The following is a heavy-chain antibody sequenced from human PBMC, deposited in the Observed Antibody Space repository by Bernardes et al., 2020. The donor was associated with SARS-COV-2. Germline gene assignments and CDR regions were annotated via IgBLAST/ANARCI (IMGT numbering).Heavy chain of an antibody. CDR3: AKHTGFYYYYIMDV. J-gene: IGHJ6*02. Sequence: GGSLRLSCAASGFTFSSYAMTWVRQAPGKGLEWVSGISDSGASTYYADSVKGRFTISRDNSKNTLHLQMNSLRADDTAVYYCAKHTGFYYYYIMDVWGQGTTVTVSS. CDR2: ISDSGAST. CDR1: GFTFSSYA. V-gene: IGHV3-23*01. D-gene: IGHD2-21*01.